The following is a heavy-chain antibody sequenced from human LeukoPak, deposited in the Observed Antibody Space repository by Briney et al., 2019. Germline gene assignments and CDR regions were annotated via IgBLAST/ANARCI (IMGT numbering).Heavy chain of an antibody. V-gene: IGHV3-21*01. CDR1: GFTFSSYS. CDR3: ARAADGTPNFDY. Sequence: PGGSLRLSCAASGFTFSSYSMNWVRQAPGKGLEWVSSISSSSSYIYYADSVKGRFTISRDNAKNSLYLQMDSLRAEDTAVYYCARAADGTPNFDYWGQGTLVTVSS. D-gene: IGHD6-13*01. J-gene: IGHJ4*02. CDR2: ISSSSSYI.